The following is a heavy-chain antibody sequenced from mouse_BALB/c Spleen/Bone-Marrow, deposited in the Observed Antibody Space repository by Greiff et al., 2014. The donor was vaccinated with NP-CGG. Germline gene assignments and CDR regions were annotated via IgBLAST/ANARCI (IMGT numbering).Heavy chain of an antibody. V-gene: IGHV2-9*02. CDR1: GFSLTSSG. D-gene: IGHD1-2*01. CDR2: IWAGGST. CDR3: ARGGEFITSAFDY. J-gene: IGHJ2*01. Sequence: QVQLKESGPGLVAPSQSLSITFTVSGFSLTSSGVHLGRQPPGKGLEWLGVIWAGGSTNYNSALMSRLSISKDNTKSQVFLKMNSLQTDDTAMYYCARGGEFITSAFDYWGQGTTLTVSS.